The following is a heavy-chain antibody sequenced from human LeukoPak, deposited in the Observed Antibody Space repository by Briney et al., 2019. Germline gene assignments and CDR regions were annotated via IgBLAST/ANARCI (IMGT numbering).Heavy chain of an antibody. J-gene: IGHJ4*02. CDR2: IYSGGST. Sequence: GGSLRLSCAASGFTVSTNYTSWVRQAPGKGLEWVSVIYSGGSTYYADSVKGRFTISRDNSKNTLYLQMNSLRAEDTAVYYCARGRGTYYFDYWGQGTPVTVSS. CDR3: ARGRGTYYFDY. V-gene: IGHV3-53*01. CDR1: GFTVSTNY. D-gene: IGHD3-10*01.